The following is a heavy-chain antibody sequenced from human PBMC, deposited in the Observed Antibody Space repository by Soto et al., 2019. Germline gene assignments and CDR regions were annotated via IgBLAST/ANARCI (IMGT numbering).Heavy chain of an antibody. J-gene: IGHJ4*02. CDR2: INHSGST. CDR1: GGSFSGYY. V-gene: IGHV4-34*01. D-gene: IGHD2-15*01. CDR3: ARGGPGEDIVVVVAATLVGAYYFDY. Sequence: PSETLSLTCAVYGGSFSGYYWSWIRQPPGKGLEWIGEINHSGSTNYNPSLKSRVTISVDTSKNQFSLKLSSVTAADTAVYYCARGGPGEDIVVVVAATLVGAYYFDYWGQGTLVTVSS.